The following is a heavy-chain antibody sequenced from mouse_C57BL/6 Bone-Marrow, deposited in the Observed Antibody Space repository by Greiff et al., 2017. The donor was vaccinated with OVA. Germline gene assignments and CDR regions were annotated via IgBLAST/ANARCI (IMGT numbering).Heavy chain of an antibody. CDR1: GFTFSDFY. V-gene: IGHV7-1*01. CDR2: SRNKANDYTT. J-gene: IGHJ2*01. Sequence: EVKLMESGGGLVQSGRSLRLSCATSGFTFSDFYMEWVRQAPGKGLEWIAASRNKANDYTTEYSASVKGRFIVSRDTSQSILYLQMNALRAEDTAIYYCARDAVPGYFDYWGQGTTLTVSS. CDR3: ARDAVPGYFDY. D-gene: IGHD2-14*01.